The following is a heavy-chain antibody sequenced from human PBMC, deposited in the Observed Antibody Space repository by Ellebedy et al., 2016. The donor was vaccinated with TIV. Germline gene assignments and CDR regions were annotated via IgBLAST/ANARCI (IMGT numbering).Heavy chain of an antibody. Sequence: SETLSLXXAVYAGSFSTYYWHWIRQSPGTGLEWIGDINHSGTSNYNPPFKSRVTVSSDTSKNQFSLKLTSVTAADTAVYYCATTSSAGLAYWGQGTPVTVSS. CDR1: AGSFSTYY. CDR2: INHSGTS. CDR3: ATTSSAGLAY. V-gene: IGHV4-34*01. J-gene: IGHJ4*02. D-gene: IGHD6-13*01.